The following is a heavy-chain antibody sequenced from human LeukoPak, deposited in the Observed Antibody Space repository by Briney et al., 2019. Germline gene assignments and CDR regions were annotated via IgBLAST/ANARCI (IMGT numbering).Heavy chain of an antibody. CDR1: GFTFTRSG. J-gene: IGHJ4*02. CDR3: ASGWLGA. V-gene: IGHV3-74*01. D-gene: IGHD3-10*01. Sequence: GGSLRLSCAASGFTFTRSGMQWVRQAPGKGLVWISRINTDGSSTSYAGSVKGRFTVSRDNAKNTLYMEMNSLRAEDTAVYYCASGWLGAWGQGTVVTVSS. CDR2: INTDGSST.